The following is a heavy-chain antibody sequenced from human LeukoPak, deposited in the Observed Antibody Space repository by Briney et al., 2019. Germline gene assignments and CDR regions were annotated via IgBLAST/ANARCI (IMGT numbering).Heavy chain of an antibody. V-gene: IGHV4-38-2*02. D-gene: IGHD6-6*01. CDR3: VRSSSSIFDY. J-gene: IGHJ4*02. CDR1: GYSISSGYY. Sequence: PSETLSLTCTVSGYSISSGYYWGWIRQPPGKGLEWIENIYHSGSTYYNPSLKSRVTISVDTSKNQLSLKLSSVTAADKAVYYCVRSSSSIFDYWGQGTLVTVSS. CDR2: IYHSGST.